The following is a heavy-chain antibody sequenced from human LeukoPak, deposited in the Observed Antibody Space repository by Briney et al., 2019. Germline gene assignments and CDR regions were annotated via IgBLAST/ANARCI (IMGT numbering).Heavy chain of an antibody. J-gene: IGHJ4*02. D-gene: IGHD1-26*01. CDR3: ARGSGSYRPFDY. CDR1: GFASSSYW. CDR2: INQDGSDK. Sequence: GGSLRLSCVASGFASSSYWMTWVRQAPGKGLEWVASINQDGSDKHYVDSVKGRFKISRNVADNSLYVQMNSLRAEDTAVYYCARGSGSYRPFDYWGQGTLVTVSS. V-gene: IGHV3-7*03.